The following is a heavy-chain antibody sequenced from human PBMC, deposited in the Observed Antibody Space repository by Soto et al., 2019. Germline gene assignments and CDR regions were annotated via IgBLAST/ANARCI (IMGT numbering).Heavy chain of an antibody. CDR1: GYTFTGYY. CDR2: INPNSGGT. CDR3: ARAAGGGHRGDFDY. D-gene: IGHD3-16*01. V-gene: IGHV1-2*04. Sequence: QVQLVQSGAEVKKPGASVKVSCKASGYTFTGYYMHWVRQAPGQGLEWMGWINPNSGGTNYAQKFQGWVTMTRDTSISTAYMERSRLRSDDTAVYYWARAAGGGHRGDFDYWGQGTLVTVSS. J-gene: IGHJ4*02.